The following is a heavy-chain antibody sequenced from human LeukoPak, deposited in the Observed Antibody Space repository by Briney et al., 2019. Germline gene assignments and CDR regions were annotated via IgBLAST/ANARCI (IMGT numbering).Heavy chain of an antibody. CDR3: ARGPMVRGVIITGDFDY. Sequence: PSETLSLTCTVSGGSISSYYWSWIRQPPGKGLEWIGYIYYSGSTNYNPSLKSRVTISVDTSKNQFSLKLSSVTAADTAVYHCARGPMVRGVIITGDFDYWGQGTLVTVSS. CDR2: IYYSGST. V-gene: IGHV4-59*01. CDR1: GGSISSYY. J-gene: IGHJ4*02. D-gene: IGHD3-10*01.